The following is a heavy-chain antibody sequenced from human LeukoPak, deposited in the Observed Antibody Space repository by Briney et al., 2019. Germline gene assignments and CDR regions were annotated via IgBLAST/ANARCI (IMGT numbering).Heavy chain of an antibody. CDR2: IKSKTDGGTT. CDR1: GFTFSNAW. D-gene: IGHD2-2*01. CDR3: TTGKYCSGTSCWGYYYYGMDV. J-gene: IGHJ6*04. Sequence: GGSLRLSCAASGFTFSNAWMSWVRQAPGKGLEWVGRIKSKTDGGTTDYAAPVKGRFAISRDDSKNTLYLQMNSLKTEDTAVYYCTTGKYCSGTSCWGYYYYGMDVWGKGTTVTVSS. V-gene: IGHV3-15*01.